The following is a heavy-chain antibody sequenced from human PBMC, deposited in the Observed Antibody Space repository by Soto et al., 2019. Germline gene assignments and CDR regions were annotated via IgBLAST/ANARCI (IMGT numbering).Heavy chain of an antibody. J-gene: IGHJ3*02. CDR3: ARQPLRLYAFDI. Sequence: PSETLSLTCTVSGGSISSSSYYWGWIRQPPGKGLEWIGSIYYSGSTYYNPSLKSRVTISVDTSKNQFSLKLSSVTAADTAVYYCARQPLRLYAFDIWGQGTMVTVSS. CDR2: IYYSGST. V-gene: IGHV4-39*01. CDR1: GGSISSSSYY.